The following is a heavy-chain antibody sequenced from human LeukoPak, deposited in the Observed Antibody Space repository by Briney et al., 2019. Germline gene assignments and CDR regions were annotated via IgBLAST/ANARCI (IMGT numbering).Heavy chain of an antibody. D-gene: IGHD4-17*01. Sequence: GGSLRLSCVASGFTFSNAWMSWVRQAPGKGLEWVGRIKSKTDGGTTDYAAPVKGRFTISRDDSKNTLYLQMNSLKTEDTAVYYCTTEDTPYGPIDYWGQGTLVTVSS. CDR1: GFTFSNAW. J-gene: IGHJ4*02. CDR3: TTEDTPYGPIDY. CDR2: IKSKTDGGTT. V-gene: IGHV3-15*01.